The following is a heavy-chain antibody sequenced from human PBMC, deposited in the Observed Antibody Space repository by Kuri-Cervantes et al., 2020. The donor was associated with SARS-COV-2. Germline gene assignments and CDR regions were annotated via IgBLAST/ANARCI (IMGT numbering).Heavy chain of an antibody. Sequence: GESLKISCGGSGFTFSNYAIHWVRQAPGKGLEWVALTSYDGSNKFYADSVKGRFTISRDNAKNSLYLQMNSLRAEDTAVYYCARHGENDFWSGYDAFDIWGQGTMVTVSS. V-gene: IGHV3-30*03. CDR2: TSYDGSNK. D-gene: IGHD3-3*01. CDR1: GFTFSNYA. CDR3: ARHGENDFWSGYDAFDI. J-gene: IGHJ3*02.